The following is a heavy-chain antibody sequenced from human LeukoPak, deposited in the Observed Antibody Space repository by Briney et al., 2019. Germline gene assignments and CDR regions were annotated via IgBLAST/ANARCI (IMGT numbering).Heavy chain of an antibody. CDR3: AKRGGYSSTWCDY. D-gene: IGHD6-13*01. CDR2: IKQDGSEE. Sequence: GGSLRLSCAASGFTFSSYWMSWVRQAPGKGLEWVANIKQDGSEENYVDSVKGRFTISRDNAKNSLYLQMNSLRADDTALYYCAKRGGYSSTWCDYWGQGILVTVSS. V-gene: IGHV3-7*03. CDR1: GFTFSSYW. J-gene: IGHJ4*02.